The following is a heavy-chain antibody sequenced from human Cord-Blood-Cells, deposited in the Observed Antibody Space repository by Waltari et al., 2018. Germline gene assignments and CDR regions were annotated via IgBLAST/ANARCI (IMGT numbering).Heavy chain of an antibody. CDR2: ISSSCSNI. V-gene: IGHV3-48*03. CDR1: GFTFSSYE. J-gene: IGHJ4*02. CDR3: ARDGDYGDY. Sequence: EVQLVESGGGLVQPGGSLRLSCAASGFTFSSYEMNWVRQAPGKGLEWVSYISSSCSNIYYADSVKGRFTISRDNAKNSLYLQMNSLRAEDTAVYYCARDGDYGDYWGQGTLVTVSS.